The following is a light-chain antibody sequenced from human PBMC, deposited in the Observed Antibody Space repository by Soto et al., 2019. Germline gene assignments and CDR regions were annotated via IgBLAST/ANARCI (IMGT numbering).Light chain of an antibody. J-gene: IGKJ1*01. CDR1: QSVNSNF. CDR3: QQYNSYPWT. V-gene: IGKV3-20*01. Sequence: IVLTQSPGTLSLSPGDRATLSCRASQSVNSNFLAWYQQKPGQAPRLLIYGASSRATGIPDTFSGSGSGTDFTLTISSLQPDDFATYYCQQYNSYPWTFGQGTKVDIK. CDR2: GAS.